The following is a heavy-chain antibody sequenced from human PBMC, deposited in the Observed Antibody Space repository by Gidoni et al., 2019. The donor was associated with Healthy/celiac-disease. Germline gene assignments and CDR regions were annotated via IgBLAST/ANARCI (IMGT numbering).Heavy chain of an antibody. D-gene: IGHD6-6*01. Sequence: QVQLVESGGGVVQPGRSLRLSCAASGFTFSSYAMHWVRQAPGKGLEWVAVISYDGSNKYYADSVKGRFTISRDNSKNTLYLQMNSLRAEDTAVYYCARAGRSSSSRGLIDYWGQGTLVTVSS. CDR3: ARAGRSSSSRGLIDY. V-gene: IGHV3-30-3*01. CDR2: ISYDGSNK. CDR1: GFTFSSYA. J-gene: IGHJ4*02.